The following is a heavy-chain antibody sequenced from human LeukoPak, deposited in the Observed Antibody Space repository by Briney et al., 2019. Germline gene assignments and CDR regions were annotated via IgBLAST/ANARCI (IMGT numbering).Heavy chain of an antibody. CDR3: AKAVYDYVWGSYRYTDY. J-gene: IGHJ4*02. CDR2: IRYDGSNK. V-gene: IGHV3-30*02. Sequence: GESLRLSCAASGFTFSSYGMHWVRQAPGKGLEWVAFIRYDGSNKYYADSVKGRFTISRDNSKNTLYLQMNSLRAEDTAVYYCAKAVYDYVWGSYRYTDYWGQGTLVTVSS. CDR1: GFTFSSYG. D-gene: IGHD3-16*02.